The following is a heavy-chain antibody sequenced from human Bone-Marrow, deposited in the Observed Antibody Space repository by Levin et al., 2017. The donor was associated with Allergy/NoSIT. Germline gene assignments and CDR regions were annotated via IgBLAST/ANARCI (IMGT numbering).Heavy chain of an antibody. CDR1: GFDFSDYY. D-gene: IGHD6-13*01. Sequence: GGSLRLSCAASGFDFSDYYMHWIRQAPGKGLEWISFISTSLSNTNYADSVKGRFTISRDNAKNSLYLQMNSLRADDTAIYYCARDAGDSTSFLFDHWGQGTLVTVSS. CDR2: ISTSLSNT. J-gene: IGHJ4*02. CDR3: ARDAGDSTSFLFDH. V-gene: IGHV3-11*05.